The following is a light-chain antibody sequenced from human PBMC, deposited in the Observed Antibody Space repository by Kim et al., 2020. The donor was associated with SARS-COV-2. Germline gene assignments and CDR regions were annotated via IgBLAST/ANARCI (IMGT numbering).Light chain of an antibody. V-gene: IGLV7-46*01. CDR1: TGSVTSGHY. CDR3: LLSYTGARV. J-gene: IGLJ3*02. Sequence: PGGTVTLPCGSTTGSVTSGHYPYWFQQKPGQAPTTLIYETNNKHSWTPARFSGSLLGGKAALTLSGAQPEDEAEYYCLLSYTGARVFGGGTQLTVL. CDR2: ETN.